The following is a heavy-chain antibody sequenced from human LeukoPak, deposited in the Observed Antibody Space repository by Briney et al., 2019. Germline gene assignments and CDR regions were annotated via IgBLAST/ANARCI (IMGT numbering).Heavy chain of an antibody. D-gene: IGHD3-22*01. CDR2: INHGGST. CDR1: GGSFSGYY. V-gene: IGHV4-34*01. Sequence: SETLSLTCAVYGGSFSGYYWSWIRQPPGKGLEWIGEINHGGSTNYNPSLKSRVTISVDTSKNQFSLKLSSVTAADTAVYYCARPRPAGYYDSSGYYNAFDIWGQGTMVTVSS. CDR3: ARPRPAGYYDSSGYYNAFDI. J-gene: IGHJ3*02.